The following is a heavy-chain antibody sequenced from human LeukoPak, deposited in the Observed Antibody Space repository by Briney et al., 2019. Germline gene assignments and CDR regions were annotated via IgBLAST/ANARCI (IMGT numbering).Heavy chain of an antibody. D-gene: IGHD3-10*01. CDR3: ARLRYYGSGSYSRYFFDY. CDR1: GYSISSGYY. CDR2: IYHSGST. Sequence: SETLSLTCTVSGYSISSGYYWGWIRQPPGKGLEWIGSIYHSGSTYYNPSLKSRVTISVDTSKNQFSLKLSSVTAADTAVYYCARLRYYGSGSYSRYFFDYWGQGTLVTDSS. J-gene: IGHJ4*02. V-gene: IGHV4-38-2*02.